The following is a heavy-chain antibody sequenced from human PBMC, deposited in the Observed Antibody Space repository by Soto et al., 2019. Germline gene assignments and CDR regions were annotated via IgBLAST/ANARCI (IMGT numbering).Heavy chain of an antibody. CDR2: IKSKSDGGTA. CDR3: TTDGSSGYTPADY. J-gene: IGHJ4*02. D-gene: IGHD6-13*01. Sequence: EVQLVESGGGLVKPGGSLRISCAVSGLTFRNAWMSWVRQSPGKGLEWVGHIKSKSDGGTADYGAPVKGRLTISRDDSRSTLYLQMNSLKPEDTAVYYCTTDGSSGYTPADYWGQGTLVIVSS. CDR1: GLTFRNAW. V-gene: IGHV3-15*01.